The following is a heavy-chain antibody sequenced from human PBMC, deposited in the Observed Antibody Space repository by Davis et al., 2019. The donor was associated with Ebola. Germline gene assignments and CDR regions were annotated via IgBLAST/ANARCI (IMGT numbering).Heavy chain of an antibody. CDR3: ARDEDV. CDR1: GGTFSSYA. CDR2: INPCGGIT. Sequence: SVKVSCKASGGTFSSYAISWVRQAPGQGLEWMGIINPCGGITTYAQKFQDRVTFTRDTSASTAYMELSSLRSEDTAVYYCARDEDVWGQGTTVTVSS. V-gene: IGHV1-69*04. J-gene: IGHJ6*02.